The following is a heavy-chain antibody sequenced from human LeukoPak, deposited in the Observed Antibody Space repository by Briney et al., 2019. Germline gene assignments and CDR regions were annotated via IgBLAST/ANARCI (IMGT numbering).Heavy chain of an antibody. V-gene: IGHV3-74*01. D-gene: IGHD3-9*01. CDR3: ARDFDWESGH. Sequence: AGSLTLSSTPYGFTSTHYCIHWVSQAQGKGLVWVSRNDGDGRTTRYADSVKGRFTISRDNDKNTLYLQMNSLKEEDTAVYYCARDFDWESGHWGQGTLVTVSS. CDR2: NDGDGRTT. CDR1: GFTSTHYC. J-gene: IGHJ4*02.